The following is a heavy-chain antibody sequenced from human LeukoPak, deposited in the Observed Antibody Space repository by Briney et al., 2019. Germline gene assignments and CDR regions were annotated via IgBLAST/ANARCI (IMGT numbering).Heavy chain of an antibody. CDR2: ISYDGSNK. CDR3: AKDETSYSSGWYDY. J-gene: IGHJ4*02. V-gene: IGHV3-30*18. D-gene: IGHD6-19*01. CDR1: GFTFNSYG. Sequence: GGSLRPSCAASGFTFNSYGMHWVRQAPGKGLEWVAVISYDGSNKYYADSVKGRFTSSRDNSKNTLYLQMNRLRDEDTAVYYCAKDETSYSSGWYDYWGQGTLVTVSS.